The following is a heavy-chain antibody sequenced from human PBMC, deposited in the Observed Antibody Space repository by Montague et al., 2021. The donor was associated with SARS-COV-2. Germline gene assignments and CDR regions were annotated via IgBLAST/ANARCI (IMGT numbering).Heavy chain of an antibody. J-gene: IGHJ5*02. CDR3: ASSGWYPGWLDP. CDR2: IYYSGST. D-gene: IGHD6-19*01. Sequence: SETLSLTCTVSGGSVSSGSYYWSWIRQPPGKGLEWIGYIYYSGSTNYNPSLKSRVTISVDTSKNQFSLKLSSVTAADTAVYYCASSGWYPGWLDPWGQGTLVTVSS. V-gene: IGHV4-61*01. CDR1: GGSVSSGSYY.